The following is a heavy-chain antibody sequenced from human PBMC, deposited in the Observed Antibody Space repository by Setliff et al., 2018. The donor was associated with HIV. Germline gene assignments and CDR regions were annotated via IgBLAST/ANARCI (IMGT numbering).Heavy chain of an antibody. D-gene: IGHD1-1*01. J-gene: IGHJ4*02. CDR2: IYPGDSDT. V-gene: IGHV5-51*01. Sequence: LGESLKISCKASGFDFTKYWIGWVRQMPGRGLEWMGIIYPGDSDTRYSPSFEGQVTMSADKSINTAYLQWNSLKASDTAMYYCASTSGARTTDYWGQGTLVTVSS. CDR3: ASTSGARTTDY. CDR1: GFDFTKYW.